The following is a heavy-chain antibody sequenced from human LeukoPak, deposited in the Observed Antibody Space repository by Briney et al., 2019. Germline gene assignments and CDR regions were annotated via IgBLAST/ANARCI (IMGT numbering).Heavy chain of an antibody. Sequence: SETLSLTCAVSGGSISSGGYSWSWIRQPPGKGLEWIGYIYHSGSTYYNPSLKSRVTISVDTSKNQFSLKLSSVTAADTAVYYCARGGGQLGLFDYWGQGTLVTVSS. CDR1: GGSISSGGYS. V-gene: IGHV4-30-2*05. J-gene: IGHJ4*02. CDR3: ARGGGQLGLFDY. D-gene: IGHD6-6*01. CDR2: IYHSGST.